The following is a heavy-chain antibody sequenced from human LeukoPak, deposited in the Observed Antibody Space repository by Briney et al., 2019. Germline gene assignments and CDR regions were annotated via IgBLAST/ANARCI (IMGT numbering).Heavy chain of an antibody. V-gene: IGHV3-30*18. D-gene: IGHD1-26*01. J-gene: IGHJ5*02. CDR2: MTNDGSKT. Sequence: GGSLRLSCAVSGFTFSSFGKHRVRQAPGKGPEWVAAMTNDGSKTFYVDSVKGRFTISRDNSKNTLYLQMNSLRAEDTAVYYCAKNENSWSYPPSAASGQGTLVTVSS. CDR1: GFTFSSFG. CDR3: AKNENSWSYPPSAA.